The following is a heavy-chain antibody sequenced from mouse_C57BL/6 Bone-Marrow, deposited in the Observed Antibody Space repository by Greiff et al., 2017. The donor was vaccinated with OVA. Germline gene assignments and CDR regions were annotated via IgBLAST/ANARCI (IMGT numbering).Heavy chain of an antibody. CDR3: ARLGKDLGY. D-gene: IGHD4-1*01. CDR2: IYPNGGGT. J-gene: IGHJ2*01. V-gene: IGHV1-72*01. Sequence: QVQLQQSGAELVKPGASVKLSCKASGYTFTSYWMHWVKQRPGRGLEWIGRIYPNGGGTKYNEKFKSKATLTVDKTSSTAYMQLSSLTSEDSAVSYCARLGKDLGYWGKGTTLTVSS. CDR1: GYTFTSYW.